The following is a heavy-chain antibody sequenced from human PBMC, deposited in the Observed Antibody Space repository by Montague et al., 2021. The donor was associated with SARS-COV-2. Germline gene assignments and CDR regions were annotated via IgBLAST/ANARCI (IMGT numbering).Heavy chain of an antibody. J-gene: IGHJ5*02. Sequence: TLSLTCTVSGGSISSGGFYWTWLRQHPGKGLEWIGYIYYSGITYYNPSLKSRVSISLDRSKNQFSLNVRSVTAADTAVYYCARGAPMVQGAGNWFHPWGQGTLVTVS. V-gene: IGHV4-31*03. D-gene: IGHD3-10*01. CDR3: ARGAPMVQGAGNWFHP. CDR1: GGSISSGGFY. CDR2: IYYSGIT.